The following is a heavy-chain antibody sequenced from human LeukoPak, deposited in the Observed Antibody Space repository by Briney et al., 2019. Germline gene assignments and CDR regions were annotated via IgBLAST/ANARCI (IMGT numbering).Heavy chain of an antibody. D-gene: IGHD2-8*02. Sequence: SQTLSLTCAVSGGSISSGGYSWSWIRQPPGKGLEWIGYIYYSVNTYYSPSLKSRVTISVDTSKNQFSLKLSSVTAADTAVYYCARDGGVAPHNWFDPWGQGTLVTVSS. J-gene: IGHJ5*02. CDR3: ARDGGVAPHNWFDP. V-gene: IGHV4-30-4*07. CDR1: GGSISSGGYS. CDR2: IYYSVNT.